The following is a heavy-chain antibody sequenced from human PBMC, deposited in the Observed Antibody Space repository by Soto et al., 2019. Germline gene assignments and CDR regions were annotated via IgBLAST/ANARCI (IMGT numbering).Heavy chain of an antibody. CDR1: GFTFSNFS. D-gene: IGHD2-2*02. V-gene: IGHV3-21*01. Sequence: PVGSLRLSCVGSGFTFSNFSINWVRQAPGKGLEWVSSINSRSDIYYADSVKGRFTISRDNAKNSVSLQMNSLRAEDTAVYYCAREYTAWPLAYGLDVWGQGTTVTVSS. CDR2: INSRSDI. J-gene: IGHJ6*02. CDR3: AREYTAWPLAYGLDV.